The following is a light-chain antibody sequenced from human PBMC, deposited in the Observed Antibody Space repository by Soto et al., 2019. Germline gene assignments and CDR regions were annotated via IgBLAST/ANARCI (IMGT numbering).Light chain of an antibody. CDR3: ASWDDSLSAVL. J-gene: IGLJ2*01. Sequence: QSVLTQPPSVSGAPGQRVTISCTGSSSNTGAGYDVHWYQQVPGTAPKLLIYSNNQRPSGVPDRFSGSKSGTSASLAISGLQSEDETDYYCASWDDSLSAVLFGGGTKVTVL. V-gene: IGLV1-40*01. CDR1: SSNTGAGYD. CDR2: SNN.